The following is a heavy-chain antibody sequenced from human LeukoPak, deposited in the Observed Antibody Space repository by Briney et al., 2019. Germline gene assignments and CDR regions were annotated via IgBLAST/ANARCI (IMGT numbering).Heavy chain of an antibody. CDR2: ISSSSSYI. CDR1: GFTVSNYT. J-gene: IGHJ3*02. CDR3: ARDRGTDPNNDFWRGYYRSYAFDI. D-gene: IGHD3-3*01. Sequence: PGGSLRLSCAASGFTVSNYTINWVRQPPGKGLEWVSSISSSSSYIYSADSVKGRFTISRDNAKNSLYLQINSLRVEDTAVYYCARDRGTDPNNDFWRGYYRSYAFDIWGQGTMVTVSS. V-gene: IGHV3-21*01.